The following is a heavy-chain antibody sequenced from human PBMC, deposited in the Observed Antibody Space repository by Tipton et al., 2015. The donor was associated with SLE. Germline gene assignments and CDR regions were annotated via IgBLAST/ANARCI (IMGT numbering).Heavy chain of an antibody. CDR2: IYHRGTA. D-gene: IGHD2-8*02. CDR3: SRQSCSGGVCYDERGYFDP. CDR1: GDSITSDY. V-gene: IGHV4-59*08. Sequence: GLVKPSETLSLTCTVSGDSITSDYWTWIRQPPGKGLEWIGVIYHRGTAYYIPSLKSRVTISVDTSRNQFTLRLTSVTAADTALYFCSRQSCSGGVCYDERGYFDPWGQGTLVIVSS. J-gene: IGHJ5*02.